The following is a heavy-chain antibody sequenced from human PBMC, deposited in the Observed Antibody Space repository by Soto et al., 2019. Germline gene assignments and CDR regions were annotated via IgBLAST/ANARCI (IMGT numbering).Heavy chain of an antibody. V-gene: IGHV3-7*01. D-gene: IGHD3-22*01. CDR3: ARGTDYYASCGYFDY. CDR1: GFTFSSYW. CDR2: IKQDGSEK. J-gene: IGHJ4*02. Sequence: EVQLVESGGGLVQPGGSLRLSCAASGFTFSSYWMSWVRQAPGKGLEWVANIKQDGSEKYYVDSVKGRFTISRDNAQHSLNLQMNSLRAEAPAVYYCARGTDYYASCGYFDYWGQGTRVTVSS.